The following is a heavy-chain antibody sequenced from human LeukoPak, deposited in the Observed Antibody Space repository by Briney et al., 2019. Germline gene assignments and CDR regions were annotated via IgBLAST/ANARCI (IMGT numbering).Heavy chain of an antibody. D-gene: IGHD6-13*01. J-gene: IGHJ4*02. Sequence: SVKVSCKASGGTFSSYAISWVRQAPGQGLEWMGGITPIFGTANYAQKFQGRVTITADESTSTAYMELSSLRSEDTAVYYCARESGIAAAGTTFDYWGQGTLVTVSS. CDR2: ITPIFGTA. CDR1: GGTFSSYA. V-gene: IGHV1-69*13. CDR3: ARESGIAAAGTTFDY.